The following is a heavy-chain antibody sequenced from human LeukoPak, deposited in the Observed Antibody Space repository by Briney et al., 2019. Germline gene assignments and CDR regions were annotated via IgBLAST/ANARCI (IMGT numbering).Heavy chain of an antibody. D-gene: IGHD6-13*01. Sequence: GGSLRLSCAASGFTFSSYGMHWVRQAPGKGLEWVAVISYDGSNKYYADSVKGRFTISRDNSKNTLYLQMNSLRAEDTAVYYCAKDGGYSSSWSFDYWGQGTLVTVSS. CDR2: ISYDGSNK. CDR3: AKDGGYSSSWSFDY. CDR1: GFTFSSYG. V-gene: IGHV3-30*18. J-gene: IGHJ4*02.